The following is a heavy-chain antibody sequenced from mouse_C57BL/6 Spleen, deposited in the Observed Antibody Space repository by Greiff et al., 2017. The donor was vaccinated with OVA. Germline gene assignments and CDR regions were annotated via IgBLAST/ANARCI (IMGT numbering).Heavy chain of an antibody. D-gene: IGHD1-1*01. V-gene: IGHV2-2*01. J-gene: IGHJ4*01. CDR3: ANIYYYGSSYEGYYAMDY. CDR1: GFSLTSYG. Sequence: QVQLQQSGPGLVQPSQSLSITCTVSGFSLTSYGVHWVRQSPGKGLEWLGVIWSGGSTDYNAAFISRLSISKDNSKSQVFFKMNSLQADDTAIYYCANIYYYGSSYEGYYAMDYWGQGTSVTVSS. CDR2: IWSGGST.